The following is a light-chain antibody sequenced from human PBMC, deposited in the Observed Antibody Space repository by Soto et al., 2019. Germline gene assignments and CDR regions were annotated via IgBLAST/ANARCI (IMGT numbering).Light chain of an antibody. Sequence: EIVMTHSPSTLSLAPGATATLSCMARQSVRSNLAWYQQKPGQAPRLLIYGASTRATGIPAGLSGSGSGTEFTLTISSLQAEDYAVYYCQQYNNGPPTVGQGTKVDI. J-gene: IGKJ1*01. CDR2: GAS. CDR1: QSVRSN. CDR3: QQYNNGPPT. V-gene: IGKV3-15*01.